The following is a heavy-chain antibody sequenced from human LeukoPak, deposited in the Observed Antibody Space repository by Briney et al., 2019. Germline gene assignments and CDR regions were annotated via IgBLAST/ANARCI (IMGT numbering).Heavy chain of an antibody. D-gene: IGHD7-27*01. CDR2: IHYSGSS. J-gene: IGHJ3*02. V-gene: IGHV4-59*01. CDR1: GGSISSYY. Sequence: PSETLSLTCTVSGGSISSYYWNWIRQPPGKGLEWIGYIHYSGSSNSNPSLKSRVTISIDTSKNQFSLKLSSVTAADTAVYYCARRPSLTGLGHDAFDIWGQGTMVTVSS. CDR3: ARRPSLTGLGHDAFDI.